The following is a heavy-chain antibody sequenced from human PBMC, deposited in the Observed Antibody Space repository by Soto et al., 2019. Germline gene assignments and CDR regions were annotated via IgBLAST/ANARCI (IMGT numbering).Heavy chain of an antibody. D-gene: IGHD4-17*01. CDR1: GYSFSIYW. Sequence: EVQLVQSGAEVKKPGESLKISCKGSGYSFSIYWIGWVRQMPGKGLEWIGMIYPGDSDIRYSPSFQGQVTISADKSISTAYLQGSSLKASDTAMFYCARLRCPTECQCYFDYWGQGTLVTVSS. CDR3: ARLRCPTECQCYFDY. V-gene: IGHV5-51*01. CDR2: IYPGDSDI. J-gene: IGHJ4*02.